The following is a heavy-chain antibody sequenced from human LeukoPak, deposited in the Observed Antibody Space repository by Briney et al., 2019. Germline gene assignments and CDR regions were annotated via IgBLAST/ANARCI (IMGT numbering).Heavy chain of an antibody. D-gene: IGHD3/OR15-3a*01. CDR3: ARRRSDFWTGYYDP. CDR2: IYNFGST. J-gene: IGHJ5*02. Sequence: SSETLSLTCTVSGGSMQTYFWSWIRQPPGKGLEWIGYIYNFGSTDYNPSLESRVTISVDTSKNQFSLKLRAVTAADTAVYYCARRRSDFWTGYYDPWGQGTLVSVSS. V-gene: IGHV4-59*08. CDR1: GGSMQTYF.